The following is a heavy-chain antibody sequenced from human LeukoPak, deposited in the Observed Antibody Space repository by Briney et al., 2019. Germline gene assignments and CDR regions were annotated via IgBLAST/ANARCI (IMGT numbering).Heavy chain of an antibody. V-gene: IGHV4-34*01. J-gene: IGHJ4*02. CDR1: GGSFSGYY. Sequence: SETLSLTCAVYGGSFSGYYWSWIRQPPGKGLEWIGEINHSGSTNYNPSLKSRVTISVDTSKNQFSLKLSSVTAADTAVYYCARRKAVTMMGASWGQGTLVTVSS. CDR2: INHSGST. CDR3: ARRKAVTMMGAS. D-gene: IGHD3-22*01.